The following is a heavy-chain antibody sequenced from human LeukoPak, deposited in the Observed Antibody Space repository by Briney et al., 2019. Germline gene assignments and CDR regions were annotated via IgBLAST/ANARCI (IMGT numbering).Heavy chain of an antibody. D-gene: IGHD1-26*01. V-gene: IGHV4-39*07. Sequence: PSETLSLTCTASGGSLSSSSYYWGWLRQPPGTGLEWFGSIYYSGSTYYNPSLKSRVTISVDTSKNQFSLKLSSVTAADTAVYYCARDQGQWELLGGSPFDFWGQGTLVTVSS. CDR1: GGSLSSSSYY. CDR3: ARDQGQWELLGGSPFDF. J-gene: IGHJ4*02. CDR2: IYYSGST.